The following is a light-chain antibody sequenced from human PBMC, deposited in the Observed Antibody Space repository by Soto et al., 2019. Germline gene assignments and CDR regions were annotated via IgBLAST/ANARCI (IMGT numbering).Light chain of an antibody. Sequence: QSALTQPASVSGSPGQSITISCTGISSYFSDYNYVSWYQQHTGKAPKLMLYEVSHRPSGVSNRFSGSKSGNTASLTISGRRAEDAADYYCYSFTTAIPLGVFGVCTKLTVL. CDR2: EVS. J-gene: IGLJ3*02. V-gene: IGLV2-14*01. CDR1: SSYFSDYNY. CDR3: YSFTTAIPLGV.